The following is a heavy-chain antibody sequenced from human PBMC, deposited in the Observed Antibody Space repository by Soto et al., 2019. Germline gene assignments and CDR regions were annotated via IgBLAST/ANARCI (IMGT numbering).Heavy chain of an antibody. J-gene: IGHJ5*02. D-gene: IGHD3-16*01. Sequence: QVPLQQSGPGLVKPSQTLSLTCAISGDSVSSNSAAWNWIRQSPSRGLEWLGRTYYRSKWYNDYAVSVKSRITINPDTSKNQFSLQLNSVTPEDTAVYYCARNPWDYVGSVIWFDPWGQGTLVTVSS. V-gene: IGHV6-1*01. CDR3: ARNPWDYVGSVIWFDP. CDR2: TYYRSKWYN. CDR1: GDSVSSNSAA.